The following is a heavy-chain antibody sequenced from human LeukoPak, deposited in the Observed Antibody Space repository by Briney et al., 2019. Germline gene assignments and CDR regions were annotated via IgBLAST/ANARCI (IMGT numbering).Heavy chain of an antibody. J-gene: IGHJ1*01. CDR2: LSGRGGST. Sequence: GVSLRLSCAASGFTFSSYAMSWVRQAPGKGLECVSALSGRGGSTYYADSVKGRFTISRDNSKNTLYLQMNSLRAEDTAVYYCAKARYCSSTSCPETEYFQHWGQGTLVTVSS. D-gene: IGHD2-2*01. CDR1: GFTFSSYA. V-gene: IGHV3-23*01. CDR3: AKARYCSSTSCPETEYFQH.